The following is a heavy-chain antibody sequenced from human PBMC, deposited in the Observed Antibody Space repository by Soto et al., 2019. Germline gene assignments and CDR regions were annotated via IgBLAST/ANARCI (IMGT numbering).Heavy chain of an antibody. V-gene: IGHV1-46*01. CDR2: INPSGGST. CDR3: ARVNYYDSSGYYRSEYFQH. CDR1: GYTFISYG. D-gene: IGHD3-22*01. Sequence: SVKVSCKASGYTFISYGITWVRRAPGQGLEWMGIINPSGGSTSYAQKFQGRVTMTRDTSTSTVYMELSSLRSEDTAVYYCARVNYYDSSGYYRSEYFQHWGQGTLVTVSS. J-gene: IGHJ1*01.